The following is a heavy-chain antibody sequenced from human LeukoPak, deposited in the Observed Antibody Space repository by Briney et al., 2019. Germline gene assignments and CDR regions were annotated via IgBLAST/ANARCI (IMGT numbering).Heavy chain of an antibody. Sequence: GGSLRLSCAASGFTFSSYTMNWVRQAPGKGLEWVSSISSRSGSIYYADSVRGRFTISRDNAKNSLYLQMNSLRAEDTAIYYCAKDGKTRNWNYFQAKPVYWGQGTLVTVSS. J-gene: IGHJ4*02. CDR3: AKDGKTRNWNYFQAKPVY. D-gene: IGHD1-7*01. CDR2: ISSRSGSI. V-gene: IGHV3-21*04. CDR1: GFTFSSYT.